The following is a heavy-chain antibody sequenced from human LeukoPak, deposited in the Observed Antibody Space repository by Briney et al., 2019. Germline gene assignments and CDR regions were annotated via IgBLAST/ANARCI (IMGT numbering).Heavy chain of an antibody. Sequence: PSETLSLTCTVSGGSANSGSYYWSWIRQPPGKGLEWIGDISYSGSTNYNPSLKSRVTISVDTSKNQFSLKLSSVAAADTAVYYCARRGGSGRSFDSWGQGTLVTVSS. CDR1: GGSANSGSYY. D-gene: IGHD3-10*01. V-gene: IGHV4-61*01. CDR2: ISYSGST. CDR3: ARRGGSGRSFDS. J-gene: IGHJ4*02.